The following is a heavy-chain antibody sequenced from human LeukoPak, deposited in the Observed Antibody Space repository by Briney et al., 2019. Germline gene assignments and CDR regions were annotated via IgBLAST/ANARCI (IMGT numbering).Heavy chain of an antibody. CDR2: IYYSGNT. D-gene: IGHD3-22*01. J-gene: IGHJ3*02. Sequence: PSETLSLTCTVSGGSISSSSYYCAWIHQPPGMGLEWIGSIYYSGNTYYKSSLKSRVTIAVDTSKNHFYLKLNSVTAADTAVYYCARESYYDSSGYSHDAFDIWGQGTMVTVSS. CDR3: ARESYYDSSGYSHDAFDI. CDR1: GGSISSSSYY. V-gene: IGHV4-39*07.